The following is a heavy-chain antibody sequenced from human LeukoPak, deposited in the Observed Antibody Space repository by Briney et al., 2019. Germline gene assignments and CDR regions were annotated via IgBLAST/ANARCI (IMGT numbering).Heavy chain of an antibody. Sequence: GASVKVSCKPSGYTFTGYYMHWVRQAPGLGLEWMGWINPNSGDTNYAQKFQGRVTMTRDTSISTAYMELSRLRSDDTAVYYCAREQDTGMVSALDYWGQGTLVAVSS. CDR3: AREQDTGMVSALDY. CDR1: GYTFTGYY. CDR2: INPNSGDT. V-gene: IGHV1-2*02. J-gene: IGHJ4*02. D-gene: IGHD5-18*01.